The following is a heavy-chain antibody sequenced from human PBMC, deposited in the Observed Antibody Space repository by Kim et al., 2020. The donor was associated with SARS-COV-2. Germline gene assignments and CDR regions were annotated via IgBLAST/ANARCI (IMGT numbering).Heavy chain of an antibody. CDR1: GGSISSSSYY. J-gene: IGHJ3*02. CDR2: IYYSGST. CDR3: ARHEAYSSGWTYAFDI. D-gene: IGHD6-19*01. V-gene: IGHV4-39*01. Sequence: SETLSLTCTVSGGSISSSSYYWGWIRQPPGKGLEWIGSIYYSGSTYYNPSLKSRVTISVDTSKNQFSLKLSSVTAADTAVYYCARHEAYSSGWTYAFDIWGQGTMVTVSS.